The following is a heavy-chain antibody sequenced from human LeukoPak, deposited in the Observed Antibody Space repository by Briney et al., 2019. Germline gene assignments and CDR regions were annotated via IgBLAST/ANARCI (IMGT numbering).Heavy chain of an antibody. V-gene: IGHV3-23*01. CDR2: ISGSGGST. D-gene: IGHD3-9*01. CDR1: GFTFSSYA. J-gene: IGHJ4*02. Sequence: GGSLRLSCAASGFTFSSYAMSWVRQAQGKGLEWVSAISGSGGSTYYADSVKGRFTISRVNSKNTLYLQMDSLRAEDTALYYCARPINYDVLTAFYAYWGQGTLVAVSS. CDR3: ARPINYDVLTAFYAY.